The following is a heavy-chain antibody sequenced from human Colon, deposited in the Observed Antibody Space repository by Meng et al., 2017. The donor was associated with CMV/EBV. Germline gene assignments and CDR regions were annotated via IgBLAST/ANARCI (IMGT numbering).Heavy chain of an antibody. CDR2: ISGSGGST. CDR1: GSTSSSYA. D-gene: IGHD2-2*03. CDR3: AKGTLDIVVVPAAIQMSYYYYYGMDV. J-gene: IGHJ6*02. Sequence: GESLKTPCAAPGSTSSSYAMSWARQAPGKGLEWISAISGSGGSTYHADSVKGRFTISRDNSTNTLYLQMNSLRAEDTAVYYCAKGTLDIVVVPAAIQMSYYYYYGMDVWGQGTTVTVSS. V-gene: IGHV3-23*01.